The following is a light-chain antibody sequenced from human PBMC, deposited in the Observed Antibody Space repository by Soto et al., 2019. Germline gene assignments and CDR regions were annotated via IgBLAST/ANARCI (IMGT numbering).Light chain of an antibody. Sequence: QSALTQPASVSGSPGQSITISCTGPSSDVGRYILVSWYQQHPDKAPKLIIYDAIKRPSGVSNRFSGFQSGNTASLTISGLQAEDEADYYCCSYADSRASPYLFGTGTKLTVL. CDR2: DAI. J-gene: IGLJ1*01. CDR3: CSYADSRASPYL. V-gene: IGLV2-23*01. CDR1: SSDVGRYIL.